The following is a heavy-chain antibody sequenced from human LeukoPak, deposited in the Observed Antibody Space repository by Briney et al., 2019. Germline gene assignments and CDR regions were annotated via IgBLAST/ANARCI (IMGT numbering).Heavy chain of an antibody. D-gene: IGHD6-13*01. CDR1: GGSISSYY. Sequence: SETLSLTCTVSGGSISSYYWSWIRQPPGKGLEWIGYIYYSGSTNYNPSLKSRVTISVDTSKNQFSLKLSSVTAADTAVYYCARHSIAAAPIDYWGQGTLVTVSS. V-gene: IGHV4-59*01. CDR2: IYYSGST. CDR3: ARHSIAAAPIDY. J-gene: IGHJ4*02.